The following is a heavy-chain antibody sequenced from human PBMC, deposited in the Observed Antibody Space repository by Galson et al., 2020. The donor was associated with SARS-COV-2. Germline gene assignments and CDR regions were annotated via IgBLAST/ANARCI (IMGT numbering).Heavy chain of an antibody. D-gene: IGHD3-16*01. CDR3: ARSEGEGNYYYYYGMDV. J-gene: IGHJ6*02. Sequence: TGGSLRLSCAASGFTFSSYGMHWVRQAPGKGLEWVAVIWYDGSNKYYADSVKGRFTISRDNSKNTLYLQMNSLRAVDTAVYYCARSEGEGNYYYYYGMDVWGQGTTVTVSS. V-gene: IGHV3-33*01. CDR2: IWYDGSNK. CDR1: GFTFSSYG.